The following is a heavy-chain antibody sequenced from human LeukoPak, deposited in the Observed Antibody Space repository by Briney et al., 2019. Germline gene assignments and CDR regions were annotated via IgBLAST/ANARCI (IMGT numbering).Heavy chain of an antibody. D-gene: IGHD3-22*01. CDR2: INPNSGGT. CDR1: GYPFTGYY. J-gene: IGHJ3*02. Sequence: GASVKVSCKASGYPFTGYYVHWVRQAPGQGLEWMGWINPNSGGTSYAQKFQGRVTMTRDTSISTAYMDLSRLRSDDTAVYYCARVKSYYYDTSDKDAFDIWGQGTMVTVSS. CDR3: ARVKSYYYDTSDKDAFDI. V-gene: IGHV1-2*02.